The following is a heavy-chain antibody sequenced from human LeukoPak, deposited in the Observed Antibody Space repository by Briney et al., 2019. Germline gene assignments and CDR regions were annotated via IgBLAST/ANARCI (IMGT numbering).Heavy chain of an antibody. D-gene: IGHD6-6*01. V-gene: IGHV4-31*03. Sequence: SQTLSLTCTVSGGSISSGGYYWSWIRQHPGKGLEWIGYIYYSGSTYYNPSLKSRVTISVDTSKNQFSLKLSSVTAADTAVYYCARGSSSSARSFDYWGQGTLVTVSS. J-gene: IGHJ4*02. CDR1: GGSISSGGYY. CDR3: ARGSSSSARSFDY. CDR2: IYYSGST.